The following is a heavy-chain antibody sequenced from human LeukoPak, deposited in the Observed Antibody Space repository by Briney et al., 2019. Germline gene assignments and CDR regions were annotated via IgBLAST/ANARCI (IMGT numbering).Heavy chain of an antibody. Sequence: ASVKVSCKASGYTFTSYGFSWVRQAPGQGLEWMGWISAYNGNTNYAQKLQGRVTLTTDTSTSTAYMELRSLRSDDTAVYYCARRPIYGDYFDYWGQGTLVTVSS. CDR3: ARRPIYGDYFDY. V-gene: IGHV1-18*01. D-gene: IGHD4-17*01. CDR1: GYTFTSYG. J-gene: IGHJ4*02. CDR2: ISAYNGNT.